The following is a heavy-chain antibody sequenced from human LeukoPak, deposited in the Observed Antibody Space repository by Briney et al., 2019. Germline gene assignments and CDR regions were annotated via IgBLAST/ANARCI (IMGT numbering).Heavy chain of an antibody. D-gene: IGHD3-10*01. J-gene: IGHJ4*02. CDR1: GFSVSNNY. V-gene: IGHV3-53*01. CDR3: ARVPGSYYVDFDY. CDR2: ITKDGTT. Sequence: PGGSLRLSCGVSGFSVSNNYMTWVRQAAGKGLEWVSVITKDGTTYYADSVKGRFTISRDNSKNTVYLQMNSLRADDTAVYYCARVPGSYYVDFDYWGQGTLVTVSS.